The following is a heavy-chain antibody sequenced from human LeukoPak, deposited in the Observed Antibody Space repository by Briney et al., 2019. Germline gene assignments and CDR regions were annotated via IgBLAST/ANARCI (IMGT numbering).Heavy chain of an antibody. CDR2: INHSGST. Sequence: SETLSLTCAVYGGSFSAYYWSWIRQPPGKGLEWIGEINHSGSTNYNPSLKSRVTISVDTSKSQFSLKLSSVTAADTAVYYCARVIRRGYYDYVWGSYHAYYFDYWGQGTLVTVSS. CDR3: ARVIRRGYYDYVWGSYHAYYFDY. CDR1: GGSFSAYY. D-gene: IGHD3-16*02. V-gene: IGHV4-34*01. J-gene: IGHJ4*02.